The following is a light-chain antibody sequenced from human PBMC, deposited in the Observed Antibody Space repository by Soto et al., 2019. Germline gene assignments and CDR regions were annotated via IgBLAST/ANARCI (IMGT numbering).Light chain of an antibody. CDR3: QQYYSYPPT. CDR2: KAS. J-gene: IGKJ1*01. Sequence: DIQMTQSPSALSASIGDRVTITCRASQSISYWLAWYQQKPGKAPKLLIYKASTLQTGVPSRFSGSGSGTDFTLTISCLQSEDFATYYCQQYYSYPPTFGQGTKVDI. CDR1: QSISYW. V-gene: IGKV1-5*03.